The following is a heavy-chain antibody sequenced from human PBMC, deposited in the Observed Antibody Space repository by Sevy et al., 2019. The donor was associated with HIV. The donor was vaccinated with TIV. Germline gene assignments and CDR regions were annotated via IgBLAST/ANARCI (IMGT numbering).Heavy chain of an antibody. D-gene: IGHD6-6*01. V-gene: IGHV4-34*01. Sequence: SETLSLTCAVYGGSFSGYYWSWIRQPPGKGLEWIGEINHSGSTNYNPSLKSRVTISVDTSKNQFSLKLSSVTAADTAVYYCARRPVYSSSRYGMDVWGQRTTVTVSS. CDR1: GGSFSGYY. CDR2: INHSGST. J-gene: IGHJ6*02. CDR3: ARRPVYSSSRYGMDV.